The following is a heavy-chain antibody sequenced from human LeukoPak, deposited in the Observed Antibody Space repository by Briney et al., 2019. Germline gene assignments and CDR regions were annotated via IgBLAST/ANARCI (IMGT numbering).Heavy chain of an antibody. CDR1: GFTFSSYW. D-gene: IGHD2/OR15-2a*01. Sequence: GGSLRLSCAASGFTFSSYWMHWVRQAPGKGPVWVSRVDVHGQGTAYADSVKGRFTISRDNAKNTLSLQMNSLSAEDTAVYYCARSNYDSTTFYYHLDLWGQGALVTVSS. CDR2: VDVHGQGT. CDR3: ARSNYDSTTFYYHLDL. J-gene: IGHJ5*02. V-gene: IGHV3-74*01.